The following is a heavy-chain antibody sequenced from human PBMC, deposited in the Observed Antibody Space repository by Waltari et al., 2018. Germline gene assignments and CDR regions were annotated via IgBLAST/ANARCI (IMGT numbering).Heavy chain of an antibody. CDR3: ARPTSRYCSGGSCYQNWFDP. V-gene: IGHV4-39*01. J-gene: IGHJ5*02. CDR1: GGSISSSSYY. Sequence: QLQLQESGPGLVKPSETLSLTCTVSGGSISSSSYYWGWIRQPPGKGLEWIGSIYYSGSTYYNPSLKSRVTISVDTSKNQFSLKLSSVTAADTAVYYCARPTSRYCSGGSCYQNWFDPWGQGTLVTVSS. CDR2: IYYSGST. D-gene: IGHD2-15*01.